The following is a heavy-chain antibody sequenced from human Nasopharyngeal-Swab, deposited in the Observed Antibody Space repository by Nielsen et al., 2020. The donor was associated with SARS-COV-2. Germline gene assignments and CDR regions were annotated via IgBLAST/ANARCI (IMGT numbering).Heavy chain of an antibody. CDR2: ISSSSSTI. CDR1: GFTFSSYS. Sequence: GESLKISCAASGFTFSSYSMNWVRQAPGKGLEWVSYISSSSSTIYYADSVKGRFTISRDNAKNSLYLQMNSLRAEDTAVYYCARGGASGGGLPVAGQPYFYYYMDVWGQGTTVAVSS. J-gene: IGHJ6*03. V-gene: IGHV3-48*04. CDR3: ARGGASGGGLPVAGQPYFYYYMDV. D-gene: IGHD6-19*01.